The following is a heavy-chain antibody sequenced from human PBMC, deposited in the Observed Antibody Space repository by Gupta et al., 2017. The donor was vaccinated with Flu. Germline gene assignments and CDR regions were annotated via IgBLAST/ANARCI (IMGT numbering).Heavy chain of an antibody. CDR1: GGSFSGYY. Sequence: QVQLQQWGAGLLKPSETLSLICAVYGGSFSGYYWSWIRQPPGKGLEWIGEINHSGSTNYNPSLKSRVTISVDTSKNQFSLKLSSVTAADTAVYYCARVTRGYWGQGTLVTVSS. V-gene: IGHV4-34*01. J-gene: IGHJ4*02. CDR3: ARVTRGY. CDR2: INHSGST.